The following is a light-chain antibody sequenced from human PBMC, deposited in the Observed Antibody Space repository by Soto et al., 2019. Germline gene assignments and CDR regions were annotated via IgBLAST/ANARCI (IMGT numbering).Light chain of an antibody. CDR3: SSYAGSNNLV. CDR1: SSDIGAYIY. V-gene: IGLV2-8*01. J-gene: IGLJ1*01. Sequence: QSALTQPPSASGSPGQSVTISCTGTSSDIGAYIYVSWYQQHPGKAPKLMISEVSRRPSGVPERFSGSKSGNTASLTVSGLQADDEANYYCSSYAGSNNLVFGTGTKVTVL. CDR2: EVS.